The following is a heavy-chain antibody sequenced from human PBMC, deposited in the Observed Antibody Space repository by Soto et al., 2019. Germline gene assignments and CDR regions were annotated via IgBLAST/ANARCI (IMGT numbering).Heavy chain of an antibody. CDR1: GGTFSSYA. CDR3: ARDTPVLRYFDWFPNWFDP. Sequence: SVEVSCKASGGTFSSYAISWVRQAPGQGLEWMGGIIPIFGTANYAQKFQGGVTITADESTSTAYMELSSLRSEDTAVYYCARDTPVLRYFDWFPNWFDPWGQGTLVTVSS. V-gene: IGHV1-69*13. J-gene: IGHJ5*02. CDR2: IIPIFGTA. D-gene: IGHD3-9*01.